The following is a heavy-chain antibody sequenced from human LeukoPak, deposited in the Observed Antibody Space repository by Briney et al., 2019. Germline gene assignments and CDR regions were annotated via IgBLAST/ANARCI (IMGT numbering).Heavy chain of an antibody. J-gene: IGHJ6*02. CDR1: GFAFHAFD. D-gene: IGHD1-26*01. CDR2: INSDGGKT. Sequence: GGSLRLSCTASGFAFHAFDMYWIRQAPGKGLEWISRINSDGGKTYYAGSVRGRFTISGDNSKNSLYLQMNSLRTDDAALYYCATWAFYHGLDVWGQGTTVTVSS. V-gene: IGHV3-43*02. CDR3: ATWAFYHGLDV.